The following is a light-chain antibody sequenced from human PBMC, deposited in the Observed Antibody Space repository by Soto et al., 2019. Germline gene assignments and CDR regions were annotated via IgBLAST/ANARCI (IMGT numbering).Light chain of an antibody. V-gene: IGKV1-9*01. CDR3: QQLNSYPIT. CDR1: QGISSY. CDR2: AAS. Sequence: EIQMTQSPSFLSASVGDRVTITCRASQGISSYLAWYQQKPGKAPKLLIYAASTLQSGVPSRVSCSGSGTEFTLTISSLQPEDFATYYCQQLNSYPITVGQETRLEIK. J-gene: IGKJ5*01.